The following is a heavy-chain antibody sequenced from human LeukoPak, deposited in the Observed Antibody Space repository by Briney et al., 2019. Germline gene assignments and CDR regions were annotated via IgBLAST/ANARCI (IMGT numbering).Heavy chain of an antibody. V-gene: IGHV4-39*07. D-gene: IGHD6-13*01. CDR2: IYYSGST. Sequence: SETLSLTCTVSGGSISSSSYYWGWIRQPPGKGLEWIGSIYYSGSTYYNPSLKSRVTISVDTSKNQFSLKLSSVTAADTAVYYCARGVSSSWYRYYYYYYMDVWGKGTTVTVSS. J-gene: IGHJ6*03. CDR1: GGSISSSSYY. CDR3: ARGVSSSWYRYYYYYYMDV.